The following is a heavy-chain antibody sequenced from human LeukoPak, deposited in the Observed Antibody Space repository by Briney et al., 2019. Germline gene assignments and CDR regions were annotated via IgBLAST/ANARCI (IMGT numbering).Heavy chain of an antibody. CDR3: ARAVHGGFLYYFDY. V-gene: IGHV1-8*01. CDR1: GYTFTSYD. J-gene: IGHJ4*02. Sequence: GASVKVSCKASGYTFTSYDINWVRRATGQGLEWMGWMNPNSGNTGYAQKFQGRVTMTRNTSISSAYMELSSLRSEDTAVYYCARAVHGGFLYYFDYWGQGTLVTVSS. CDR2: MNPNSGNT. D-gene: IGHD3-3*01.